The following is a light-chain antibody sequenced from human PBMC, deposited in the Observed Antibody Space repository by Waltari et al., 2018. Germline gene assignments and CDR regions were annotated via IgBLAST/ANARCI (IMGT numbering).Light chain of an antibody. CDR2: GAS. Sequence: ETVMTQSPATLSVSLGERATLSCRASQDISTNLAWYQQKPGQAPRLLIYGASTRATGVPARFPAGGARKDFTLTISSLQSEDFAVYFWQQYTDWPVTFGQGTRLEI. J-gene: IGKJ5*01. V-gene: IGKV3-15*01. CDR1: QDISTN. CDR3: QQYTDWPVT.